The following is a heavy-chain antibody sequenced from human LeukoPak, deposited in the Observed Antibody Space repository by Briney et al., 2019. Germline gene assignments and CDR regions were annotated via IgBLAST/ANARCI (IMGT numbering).Heavy chain of an antibody. D-gene: IGHD3-16*01. CDR1: GFTFSSYS. J-gene: IGHJ4*02. CDR3: AKEREDTVNRRLFDY. CDR2: ISSSSSYI. V-gene: IGHV3-21*04. Sequence: SGGSLRLSCAASGFTFSSYSMNWVRQAPGKGLEWVSSISSSSSYIYYADSVKGRFTISRDNAKNSLYLQINSLRAEDTAVYYCAKEREDTVNRRLFDYWGQGTLVTVSS.